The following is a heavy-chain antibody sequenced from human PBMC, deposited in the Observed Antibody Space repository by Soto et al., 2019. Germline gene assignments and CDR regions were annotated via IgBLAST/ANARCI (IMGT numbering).Heavy chain of an antibody. V-gene: IGHV1-18*01. D-gene: IGHD1-26*01. CDR1: GYTFTSYG. Sequence: QVQLVQSGAEVKKPGASVKVSCKASGYTFTSYGISWVRQAPGQGLEWMGWISAYNGNTNYAQKLQGRVTMTTDTSTSPAYRELRSLTSDDTAVYYFVRASGSSYWFDPWGQGTLVTVSS. CDR2: ISAYNGNT. CDR3: VRASGSSYWFDP. J-gene: IGHJ5*02.